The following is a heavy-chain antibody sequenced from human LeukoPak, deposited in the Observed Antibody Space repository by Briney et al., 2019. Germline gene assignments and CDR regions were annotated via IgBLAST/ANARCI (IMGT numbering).Heavy chain of an antibody. J-gene: IGHJ4*02. CDR2: IYYSGST. CDR1: GGSISSSSYY. V-gene: IGHV4-39*07. D-gene: IGHD3-22*01. CDR3: ARSVGIVVYGGPSHYFDY. Sequence: IPSETLSLTCTVSGGSISSSSYYWGWIRQPPGKGLEWIGTIYYSGSTYYNPSLKSRVTISVDTSKNQFSLKLSSVTAADTAVYYCARSVGIVVYGGPSHYFDYWGQGTLVTVSS.